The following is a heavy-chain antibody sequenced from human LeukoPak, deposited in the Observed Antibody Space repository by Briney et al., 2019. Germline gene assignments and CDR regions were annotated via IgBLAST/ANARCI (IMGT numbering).Heavy chain of an antibody. J-gene: IGHJ4*02. CDR2: IYPGDSDT. V-gene: IGHV5-51*01. Sequence: GESLKISCKGSGYSFTSYWIGWVRQMPGKGLEWMGIIYPGDSDTRYSPSFQGQVTISADKSISTAYLRWSSLKASDTAMYYCARSYCSSTSCYPGYFDYWGQGTLVTVSS. D-gene: IGHD2-2*01. CDR1: GYSFTSYW. CDR3: ARSYCSSTSCYPGYFDY.